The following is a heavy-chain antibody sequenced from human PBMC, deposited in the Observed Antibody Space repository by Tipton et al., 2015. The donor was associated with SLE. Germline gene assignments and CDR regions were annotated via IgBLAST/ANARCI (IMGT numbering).Heavy chain of an antibody. CDR1: RFTFSNYA. D-gene: IGHD3-16*01. CDR3: ARARLNVWGFDY. Sequence: GSLRLSCAASRFTFSNYAVSWVRQAPGKGLEWVSSISGDGGTTYYADSVKGRFTISRDNSKSTLYLQMNSLRAEDTAVYYCARARLNVWGFDYWVQGTLVTVSP. CDR2: ISGDGGTT. J-gene: IGHJ4*02. V-gene: IGHV3-23*01.